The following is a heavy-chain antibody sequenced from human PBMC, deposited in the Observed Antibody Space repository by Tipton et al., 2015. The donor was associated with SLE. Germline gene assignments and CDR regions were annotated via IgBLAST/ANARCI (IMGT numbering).Heavy chain of an antibody. J-gene: IGHJ5*02. CDR2: IYNSGNT. CDR3: AREMTTVPNWFDP. V-gene: IGHV4-4*08. D-gene: IGHD4-17*01. Sequence: TLSLTCAVYGGSFSGYYWSWIRQSPGKGLTYIGYIYNSGNTNYNPSLEGRVTISVDTSKNQFSLKLSSVTAADTAVYYCAREMTTVPNWFDPWGQGTLATVSS. CDR1: GGSFSGYY.